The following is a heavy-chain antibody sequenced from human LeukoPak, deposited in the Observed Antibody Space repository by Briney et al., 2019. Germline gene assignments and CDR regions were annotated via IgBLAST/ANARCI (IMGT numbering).Heavy chain of an antibody. V-gene: IGHV3-23*01. CDR2: ISGSGGST. J-gene: IGHJ4*02. D-gene: IGHD3-22*01. CDR1: GFTFSSYA. Sequence: GGSLRLSCAAPGFTFSSYAMSWVRQAPGKGLEWVSAISGSGGSTYYAHSVKGRFTISRENSKNTLYLQMNSLRAEDTAVYYCAKAMKLTYYYDSSGYYPVDYWGQGTLVTVSS. CDR3: AKAMKLTYYYDSSGYYPVDY.